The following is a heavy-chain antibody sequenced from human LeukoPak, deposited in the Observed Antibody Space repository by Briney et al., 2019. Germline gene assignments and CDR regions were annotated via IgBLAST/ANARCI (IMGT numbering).Heavy chain of an antibody. Sequence: SETLSLTCSVSSGSLSGYYWNWIRQPPGKGLEWIGQIFYSGSTTYNPSLKSPVTISVDTSKNQFSLKVRSVTAADTAVYYCARGSPLMAGIYNFDYWGQGRLVTVSS. V-gene: IGHV4-59*01. CDR1: SGSLSGYY. D-gene: IGHD6-19*01. CDR3: ARGSPLMAGIYNFDY. J-gene: IGHJ4*02. CDR2: IFYSGST.